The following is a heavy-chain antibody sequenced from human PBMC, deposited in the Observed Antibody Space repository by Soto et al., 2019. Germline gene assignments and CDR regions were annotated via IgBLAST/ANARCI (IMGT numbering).Heavy chain of an antibody. CDR2: IYSGGST. V-gene: IGHV3-66*01. J-gene: IGHJ4*02. D-gene: IGHD3-10*01. CDR3: ARDLFGSGSYLGY. CDR1: GFTVSSNY. Sequence: GGSLRLSCAASGFTVSSNYMSWVRQAPGKGLEWVSVIYSGGSTYYADSVKGRFTISRDNSKNTLYLQMNSLRAEDTAVYYCARDLFGSGSYLGYWGQGTLVTVSS.